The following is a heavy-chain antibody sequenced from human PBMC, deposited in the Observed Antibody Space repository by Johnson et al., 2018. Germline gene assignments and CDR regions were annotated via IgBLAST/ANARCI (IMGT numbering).Heavy chain of an antibody. V-gene: IGHV3-21*01. D-gene: IGHD4-17*01. CDR2: ISSSSSYI. Sequence: VKLVESGGGLVKPGGSLRLSCAASGFTFSSDSMNWVRQAPGKGLEWVSSISSSSSYIYNADSMKGRFTISRANAKNSLHLQMNSLRAEDTAVYYCARSQSAYYGDYVGAEYFQHWGQGTLVTVSS. CDR1: GFTFSSDS. J-gene: IGHJ1*01. CDR3: ARSQSAYYGDYVGAEYFQH.